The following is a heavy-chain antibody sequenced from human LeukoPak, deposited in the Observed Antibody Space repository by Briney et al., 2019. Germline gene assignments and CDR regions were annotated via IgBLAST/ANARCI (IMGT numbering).Heavy chain of an antibody. CDR2: ISSSSSYI. J-gene: IGHJ4*02. CDR3: ARYYGGNSACDY. V-gene: IGHV3-21*01. Sequence: GGSLRLSCAASRFTFSTYSMNWVRQAPGKGLEWVSSISSSSSYIYYTDSVKGRFTISRDNAKNSLYLQMNSLRAEDTAVYYCARYYGGNSACDYWGQGTLVTVSS. CDR1: RFTFSTYS. D-gene: IGHD4-23*01.